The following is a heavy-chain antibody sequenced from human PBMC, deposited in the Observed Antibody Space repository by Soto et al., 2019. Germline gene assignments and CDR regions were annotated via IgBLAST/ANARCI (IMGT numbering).Heavy chain of an antibody. CDR2: INHSGST. V-gene: IGHV4-34*01. CDR3: ARGGYDFWSGYYSYNWFDP. CDR1: GGSFSGYY. D-gene: IGHD3-3*01. J-gene: IGHJ5*02. Sequence: PSETLSLTCAVYGGSFSGYYWSWIRQPPGKGLEWIGEINHSGSTNYNPSLKSRVTISVDTSKNQFSLKLSSVTAADTAVYYCARGGYDFWSGYYSYNWFDPWGQGTLVTVSS.